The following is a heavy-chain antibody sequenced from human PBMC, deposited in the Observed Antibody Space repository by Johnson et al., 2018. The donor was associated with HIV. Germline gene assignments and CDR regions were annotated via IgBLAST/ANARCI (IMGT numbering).Heavy chain of an antibody. V-gene: IGHV3-30*03. CDR1: GFTFSSYG. J-gene: IGHJ3*02. CDR3: ARDGGQLRDAFDI. D-gene: IGHD1-26*01. CDR2: ISYDGSNK. Sequence: QVQLVESGGGVVQPGRSLRLSCAASGFTFSSYGMHWVRQAPGKGLEWVAVISYDGSNKYYADSVKGRLTISRDNSKNTLYLQMNSLRAEDTAVYYCARDGGQLRDAFDIWGQGTMVTVSS.